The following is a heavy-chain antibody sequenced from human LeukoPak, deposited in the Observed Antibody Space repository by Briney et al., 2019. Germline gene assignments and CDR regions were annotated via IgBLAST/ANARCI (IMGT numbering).Heavy chain of an antibody. V-gene: IGHV4-39*07. Sequence: SETLSLTCTVSGGSISSSSYYWGWIRQPPGKGLEWIGSIYYSGSTYYNPSLKSRVTISVDTSKNQFSLKLSSVTAADTAVYYCARAYGYYYDSSGTEFDYWGQGTLVTVSS. J-gene: IGHJ4*02. CDR2: IYYSGST. CDR1: GGSISSSSYY. CDR3: ARAYGYYYDSSGTEFDY. D-gene: IGHD3-22*01.